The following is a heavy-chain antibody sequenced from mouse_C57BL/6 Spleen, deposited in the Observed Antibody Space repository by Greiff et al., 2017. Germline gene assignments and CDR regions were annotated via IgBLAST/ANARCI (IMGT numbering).Heavy chain of an antibody. CDR2: INPSTGGT. J-gene: IGHJ2*01. V-gene: IGHV1-42*01. D-gene: IGHD1-1*01. CDR1: GYSFTGYY. CDR3: ARGRIYYYGSGATLFDY. Sequence: VQLQQSGPELVKPGASVKISCKASGYSFTGYYMNWVKQSPEKSLEWIGEINPSTGGTTYNQKFKAKATLTVDKSSSTAYMQLKSLTSEDSAVYYCARGRIYYYGSGATLFDYWGQGTTLTVSS.